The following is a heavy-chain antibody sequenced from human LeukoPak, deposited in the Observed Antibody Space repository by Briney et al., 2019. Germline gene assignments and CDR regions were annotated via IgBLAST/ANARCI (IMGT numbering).Heavy chain of an antibody. V-gene: IGHV3-66*01. D-gene: IGHD2-15*01. J-gene: IGHJ6*03. Sequence: GGSLRLSCAASGFTVSSNYMSCVRQAPGKGLEWVSVIYSGGSTYYADSVKGRFTISRDNAKNSLYLQMNSLRAEDTAVYYCARGIVVVVAATPERNYYMDVWGKGTTVTVSS. CDR1: GFTVSSNY. CDR3: ARGIVVVVAATPERNYYMDV. CDR2: IYSGGST.